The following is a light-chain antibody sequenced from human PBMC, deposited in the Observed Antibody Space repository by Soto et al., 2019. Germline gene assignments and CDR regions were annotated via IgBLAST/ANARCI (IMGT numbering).Light chain of an antibody. V-gene: IGKV1-39*01. CDR2: TTS. J-gene: IGKJ1*01. Sequence: IQMTQSPSPLSTSVGDRVTITCRPSQSISSWWAWWQQQPGKAPKLLIYTTSSLQSGVPSRFSGSGFGTDFTLTITSLQPEDFATYSCQQSYSTKWTSGQVSKVDIK. CDR1: QSISSW. CDR3: QQSYSTKWT.